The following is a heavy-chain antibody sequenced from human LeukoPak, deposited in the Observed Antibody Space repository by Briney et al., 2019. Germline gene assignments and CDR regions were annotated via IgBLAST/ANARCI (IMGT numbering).Heavy chain of an antibody. CDR3: AKSPSSWKFDD. D-gene: IGHD6-13*01. V-gene: IGHV3-30*02. CDR2: IRYHGSDK. J-gene: IGHJ4*02. Sequence: GGSLRLSCAASGFTFSTCGMHWVRQAPGKGLEWVAFIRYHGSDKYYADSVKGRFTISRDNSENTLYLQMNSLRAEDTAVYYCAKSPSSWKFDDWGQGTLVTVSS. CDR1: GFTFSTCG.